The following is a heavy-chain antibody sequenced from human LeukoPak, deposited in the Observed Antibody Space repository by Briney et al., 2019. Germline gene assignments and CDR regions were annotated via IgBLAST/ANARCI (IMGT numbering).Heavy chain of an antibody. V-gene: IGHV3-30-3*01. CDR2: ISYDGTNK. CDR1: GFTVRSHG. CDR3: ARDRGGGIYPPHDF. J-gene: IGHJ4*02. D-gene: IGHD2-15*01. Sequence: GGSLRLSCAASGFTVRSHGMQWVRQAPGKGLEWVAVISYDGTNKYYADSVKGRFTISRDISKNTVYLQMNSLRAEDSAVYYCARDRGGGIYPPHDFWGQGTLVTDSS.